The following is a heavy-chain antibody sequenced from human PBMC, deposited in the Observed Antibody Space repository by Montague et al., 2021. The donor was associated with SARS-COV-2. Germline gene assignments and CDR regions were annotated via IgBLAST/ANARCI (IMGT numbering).Heavy chain of an antibody. J-gene: IGHJ5*02. V-gene: IGHV4-34*01. Sequence: SETLSLTCAVYGGSFSGYYWSWIRQPPGKGLEWIGEISHSGSTNYNPSLKSRVTISVDTSKNQFSLKLSSVTAADTAVYYCARTLHDYIWGSYRSPYWFDPWGQGTLVTVSS. CDR3: ARTLHDYIWGSYRSPYWFDP. CDR2: ISHSGST. D-gene: IGHD3-16*02. CDR1: GGSFSGYY.